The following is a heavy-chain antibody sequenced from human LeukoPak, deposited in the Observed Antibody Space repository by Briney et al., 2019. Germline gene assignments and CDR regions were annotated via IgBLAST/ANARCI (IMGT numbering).Heavy chain of an antibody. V-gene: IGHV3-21*01. CDR2: ISSSSTYI. Sequence: GESLRLSCAASGFTFSSYSMNWVRQAPGKGLEWVSSISSSSTYIYYADSVKGRFTISRDNAKKSLYLQMNSLRAEDTAVYYCASGVTIFGVVRFDYWGQGTLVTVSS. J-gene: IGHJ4*02. CDR1: GFTFSSYS. D-gene: IGHD3-3*01. CDR3: ASGVTIFGVVRFDY.